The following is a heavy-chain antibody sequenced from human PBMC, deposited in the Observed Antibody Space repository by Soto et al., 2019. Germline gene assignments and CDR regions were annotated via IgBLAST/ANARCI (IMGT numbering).Heavy chain of an antibody. D-gene: IGHD1-7*01. V-gene: IGHV1-2*02. Sequence: QVQLVQSGAEVKKPGASVKVSCKASGYTFTGYYMHWVRQAPGQGLEWMGWINPNSGGTNYAQKFQGRVTMTRDTSISTAYMELSRLRSDDTAVYYCARDHRPRITGTTSYGMDVWDQGTTVTVSS. CDR1: GYTFTGYY. J-gene: IGHJ6*02. CDR3: ARDHRPRITGTTSYGMDV. CDR2: INPNSGGT.